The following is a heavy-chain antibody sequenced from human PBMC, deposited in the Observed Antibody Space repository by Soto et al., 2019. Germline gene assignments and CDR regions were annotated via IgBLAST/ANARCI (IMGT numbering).Heavy chain of an antibody. J-gene: IGHJ4*02. CDR1: GFTFSSYA. CDR2: IAAGGGRT. D-gene: IGHD1-7*01. V-gene: IGHV3-23*01. CDR3: AKRGWTYTDSIDY. Sequence: PGGSLRLSCAASGFTFSSYAMNWVRQAPGKGLEWVSTIAAGGGRTYYADSVKGRFTISRDDSKNTLYLHMNSLRGEDTAVYYCAKRGWTYTDSIDYWGQGTLVTVSS.